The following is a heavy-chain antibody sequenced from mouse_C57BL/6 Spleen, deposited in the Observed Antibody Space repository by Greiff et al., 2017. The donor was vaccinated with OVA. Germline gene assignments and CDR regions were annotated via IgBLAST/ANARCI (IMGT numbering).Heavy chain of an antibody. D-gene: IGHD2-4*01. Sequence: EVKLVESGPGLVKPSQSLSLTCSVTGYSITSGYYWNWIRQFPGNKLAWMGYISYDGSNNYNPSLKNRISITRDTSKNQFFLKLNSVTTEDSATYYCARDYDYGYAMDYWGQGTSVTVSS. J-gene: IGHJ4*01. CDR1: GYSITSGYY. V-gene: IGHV3-6*01. CDR3: ARDYDYGYAMDY. CDR2: ISYDGSN.